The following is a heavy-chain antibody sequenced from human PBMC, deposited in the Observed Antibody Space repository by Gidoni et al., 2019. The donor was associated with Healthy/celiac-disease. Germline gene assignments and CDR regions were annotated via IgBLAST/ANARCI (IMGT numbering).Heavy chain of an antibody. D-gene: IGHD1-26*01. CDR2: INHRGST. V-gene: IGHV4-34*01. J-gene: IGHJ4*02. CDR1: GGSFSGYY. Sequence: QVQLQQCGAGLLKPQETLYLPCDAYGGSFSGYYWSLIRQPPGKGLEWIGEINHRGSTNYNPSLKSRVTISVDTSKNQFSLKLSSVTAADTAVYYCARGGSYNPLRYWGQGTLVTVSS. CDR3: ARGGSYNPLRY.